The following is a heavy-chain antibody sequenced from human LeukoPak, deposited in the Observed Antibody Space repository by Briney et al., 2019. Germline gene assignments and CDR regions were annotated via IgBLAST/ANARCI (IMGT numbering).Heavy chain of an antibody. CDR2: IWYDGSNK. J-gene: IGHJ4*02. V-gene: IGHV3-33*01. CDR1: GFTFSSYG. CDR3: ARACRMSSSSSDY. Sequence: PGGSLRLSCAASGFTFSSYGMHWVCQAPGKGLEWVAVIWYDGSNKYYADSVKGRFTISRENSKKTLYMQMNSLRAEDTAVYYCARACRMSSSSSDYWGQGTLVTVSS. D-gene: IGHD6-6*01.